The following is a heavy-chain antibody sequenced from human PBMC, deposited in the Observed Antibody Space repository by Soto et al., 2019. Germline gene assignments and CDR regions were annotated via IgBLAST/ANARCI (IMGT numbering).Heavy chain of an antibody. CDR3: ARVNYYGSGTYQDFHYYYAMEV. V-gene: IGHV1-8*01. CDR2: MNPNSGDT. D-gene: IGHD3-10*01. Sequence: ASVKVSCKASGYTFSSYDINWVRQAPGQGLEWMGWMNPNSGDTGYAQKFQGRVTMTRNTSIRTAYMELSSLTSEDTAVYYCARVNYYGSGTYQDFHYYYAMEVWCQGTTVTVSS. J-gene: IGHJ6*02. CDR1: GYTFSSYD.